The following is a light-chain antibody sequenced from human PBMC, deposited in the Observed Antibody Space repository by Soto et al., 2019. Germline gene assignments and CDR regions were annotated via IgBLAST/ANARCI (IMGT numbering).Light chain of an antibody. Sequence: DIVLTQSPGTLSLSPGERASLSCRASQNVNTFLAWYQQKPGQAPRLLIYDASNRATGIPARFSGSGSGTDFTLTINSLEPEDSAVYYCQQRNNWPLTFGAGTRVEI. CDR3: QQRNNWPLT. CDR2: DAS. V-gene: IGKV3-11*01. CDR1: QNVNTF. J-gene: IGKJ4*01.